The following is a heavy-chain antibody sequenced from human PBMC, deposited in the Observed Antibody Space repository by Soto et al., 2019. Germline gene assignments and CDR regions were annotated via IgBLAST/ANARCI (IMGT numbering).Heavy chain of an antibody. Sequence: PGGSLRLSCAASGFTFSSYSMNWVRQAPGKGLEWVSSISSSSSYIYYADSVKGRFTISRDNAKNSLYLQMNSLRAEDTAVYYCARDLETPSSGWGYYYYYYGMDVWGQGTTVTVS. V-gene: IGHV3-21*01. CDR2: ISSSSSYI. D-gene: IGHD6-19*01. J-gene: IGHJ6*02. CDR3: ARDLETPSSGWGYYYYYYGMDV. CDR1: GFTFSSYS.